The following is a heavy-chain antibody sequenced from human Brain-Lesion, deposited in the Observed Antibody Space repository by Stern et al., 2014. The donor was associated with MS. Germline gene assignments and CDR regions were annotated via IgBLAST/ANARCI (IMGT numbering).Heavy chain of an antibody. CDR2: ISHSGSS. D-gene: IGHD3-22*01. CDR1: ADSLNSVVYS. V-gene: IGHV4-30-2*01. CDR3: ASGDHRNSYDSSGYYYFVFDV. J-gene: IGHJ3*01. Sequence: QVQLVQSGSGLVKPSQTLSLTCAVSADSLNSVVYSWSWIRQPPGKGLEWIGSISHSGSSYFSPSLKSRVTISVDRSKNQFSLKLSVVTAADTAVYYCASGDHRNSYDSSGYYYFVFDVWGQGTMVTVSS.